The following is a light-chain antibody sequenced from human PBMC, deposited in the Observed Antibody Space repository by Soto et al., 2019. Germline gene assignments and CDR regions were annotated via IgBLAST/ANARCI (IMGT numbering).Light chain of an antibody. CDR1: RSNMGAGFD. V-gene: IGLV1-40*01. CDR3: QSFDSSLRGDV. CDR2: TNS. Sequence: QSVLRQPPSVSGAPGQRVTISCTGSRSNMGAGFDVHWYQQLSGRAPKLLIYTNSNRPSGVPDRFSGSKSGTSASLAITGLQAEDEADYYCQSFDSSLRGDVFGTGTKLTVL. J-gene: IGLJ1*01.